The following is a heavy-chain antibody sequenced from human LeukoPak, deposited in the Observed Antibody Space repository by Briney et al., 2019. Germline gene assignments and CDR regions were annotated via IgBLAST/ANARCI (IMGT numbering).Heavy chain of an antibody. D-gene: IGHD4-17*01. CDR2: IYYSGST. V-gene: IGHV4-31*03. J-gene: IGHJ3*02. CDR3: AGYGDYDRDAFDI. Sequence: SETLSLTCTVSGGSISSGGYYWSWIRQHPGKGLEWIGYIYYSGSTYYNPSLKSRVTISVDTSKNQFSLKLSSVTAADTAVYYCAGYGDYDRDAFDIWGQGTMVTVSS. CDR1: GGSISSGGYY.